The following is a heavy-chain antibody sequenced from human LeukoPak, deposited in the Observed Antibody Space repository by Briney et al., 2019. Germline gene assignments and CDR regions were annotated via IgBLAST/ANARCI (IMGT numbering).Heavy chain of an antibody. D-gene: IGHD3-22*01. CDR3: ARVDDSSGYLYFDY. J-gene: IGHJ4*02. V-gene: IGHV3-48*03. CDR2: ISSSGSTI. CDR1: GFTFSSYE. Sequence: GGSLTLSCAASGFTFSSYEMNWVRQAPGKGLEWVSYISSSGSTIYYADSVKGRFTISRDNAKNSLYLQMNSLRAEDTAVYYCARVDDSSGYLYFDYWGQGTLVTVSS.